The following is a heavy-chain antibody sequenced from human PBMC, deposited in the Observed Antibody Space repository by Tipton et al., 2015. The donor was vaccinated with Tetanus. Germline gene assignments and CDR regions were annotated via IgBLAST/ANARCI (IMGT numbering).Heavy chain of an antibody. J-gene: IGHJ4*02. Sequence: GSLRLSCAASGFTFSDYWMTWVRQAPGKGLEWVANIKVDGSEKYFVDSVKGRFTVSRDNAKSSLYLQMNSLRAEDTAVYYCARDSTYLFDYWGQGTLVTVSS. D-gene: IGHD2-2*01. CDR1: GFTFSDYW. CDR2: IKVDGSEK. CDR3: ARDSTYLFDY. V-gene: IGHV3-7*01.